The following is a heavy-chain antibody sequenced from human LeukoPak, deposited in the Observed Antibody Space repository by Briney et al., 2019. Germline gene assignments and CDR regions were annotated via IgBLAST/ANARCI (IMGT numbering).Heavy chain of an antibody. J-gene: IGHJ4*02. CDR2: IKSKTEGGTI. V-gene: IGHV3-15*01. CDR3: TAVRWSGSYDY. D-gene: IGHD1-26*01. Sequence: GGSLRLSCTPSGFTFSNAWMSWVRQAPGKGLEWVGRIKSKTEGGTIDYAAPVKGRFTISRDDSKSTVYLQMNSLKTEDTAVYYCTAVRWSGSYDYWGQGALVTVSS. CDR1: GFTFSNAW.